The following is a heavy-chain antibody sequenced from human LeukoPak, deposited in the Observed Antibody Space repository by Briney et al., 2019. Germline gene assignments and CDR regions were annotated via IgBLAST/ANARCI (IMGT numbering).Heavy chain of an antibody. Sequence: PGGSLRLSCAASGFTFSSYSMNWVRQAPGKGLEWVSSISSSSSYIYYADSVKGRFTISRDNSKNTLYLQMNSLRAEDTAVYYCAQPRRSNYFDYWGQGTLVTVSS. CDR2: ISSSSSYI. J-gene: IGHJ4*02. CDR1: GFTFSSYS. V-gene: IGHV3-21*04. CDR3: AQPRRSNYFDY.